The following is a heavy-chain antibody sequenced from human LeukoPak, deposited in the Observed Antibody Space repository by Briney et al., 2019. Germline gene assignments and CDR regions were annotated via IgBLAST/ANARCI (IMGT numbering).Heavy chain of an antibody. CDR3: ASTMVRGVPFDY. CDR2: IYDSGST. CDR1: GGSIRSSYYY. D-gene: IGHD3-10*01. V-gene: IGHV4-39*07. J-gene: IGHJ4*02. Sequence: SETLSLTCTVSGGSIRSSYYYWGWIRQPPGKGLEWIGSIYDSGSTYYNPSLKSRVTISVDTSKNQFSLKLSSVTAADTAVYYCASTMVRGVPFDYWGQGTLVTVSS.